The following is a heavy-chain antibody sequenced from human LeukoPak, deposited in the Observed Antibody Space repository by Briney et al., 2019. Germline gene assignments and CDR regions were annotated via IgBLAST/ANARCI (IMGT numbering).Heavy chain of an antibody. D-gene: IGHD1-26*01. Sequence: ASVKVSCKASGYTFTGYYMHWVRQAPGQGLEWMGWINPNSGGTNYAQKFQGRVTMTRDTSISTAYMELSRLRSDDTAVYYCARPEKGYSGSYRGGAFDIWGQGTMVTVSS. CDR1: GYTFTGYY. CDR2: INPNSGGT. CDR3: ARPEKGYSGSYRGGAFDI. V-gene: IGHV1-2*02. J-gene: IGHJ3*02.